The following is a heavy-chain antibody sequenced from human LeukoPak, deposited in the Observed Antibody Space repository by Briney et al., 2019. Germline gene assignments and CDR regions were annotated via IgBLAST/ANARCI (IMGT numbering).Heavy chain of an antibody. V-gene: IGHV4-59*01. CDR3: ARDRDRAAATHYGMDV. Sequence: SETLSLTCTVSGGSISSYYWSWIRQPPGKGLEWIGYIYYSGSTNYNPSLKSRVTISVDTSKNQFSLKLSSVTAADTAVYYCARDRDRAAATHYGMDVCGQGTTVTVSS. CDR1: GGSISSYY. D-gene: IGHD6-13*01. CDR2: IYYSGST. J-gene: IGHJ6*02.